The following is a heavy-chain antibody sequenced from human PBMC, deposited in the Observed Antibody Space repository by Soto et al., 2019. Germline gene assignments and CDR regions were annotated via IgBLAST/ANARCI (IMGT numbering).Heavy chain of an antibody. CDR3: ARRSSGRLTTAWAPLDW. V-gene: IGHV3-7*03. D-gene: IGHD2-15*01. Sequence: EVQLVESGGGLVQPGESLRLSCAASGFTFTTYWTTWVRQAPGKGLEWVANIKQDGSEKFYVGSVRGRFTISRDNAKNSMYLQMNSLRAEDTAVYYCARRSSGRLTTAWAPLDWWGQGTLVTVSS. J-gene: IGHJ4*02. CDR1: GFTFTTYW. CDR2: IKQDGSEK.